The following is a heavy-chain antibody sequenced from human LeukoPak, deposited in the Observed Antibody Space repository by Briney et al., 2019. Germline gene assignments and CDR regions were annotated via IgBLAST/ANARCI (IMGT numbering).Heavy chain of an antibody. CDR3: ARYIAVAGIFDY. Sequence: GGSLRLSCAASGFTFSSYGMHWVRQAPGKGLEWVSSISSSSSYIYYADSVKGRFTISRDNAKNSLYLQMNSLRAEDTAVYYCARYIAVAGIFDYWGQGTLVTVSS. J-gene: IGHJ4*02. CDR1: GFTFSSYG. CDR2: ISSSSSYI. D-gene: IGHD6-19*01. V-gene: IGHV3-21*01.